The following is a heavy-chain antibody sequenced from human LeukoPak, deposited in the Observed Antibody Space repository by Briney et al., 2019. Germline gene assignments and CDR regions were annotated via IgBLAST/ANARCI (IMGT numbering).Heavy chain of an antibody. Sequence: GGSLRLSCAASGFTFSIYAMSWVRQAPGKGLEWVAAVSSSGGTTYYADSVKGRFTISRDNSRNTLYLQMNSLRAEDTAVYYCAKRSGGSGTFDYWGQGTLVTVSS. CDR2: VSSSGGTT. J-gene: IGHJ4*02. CDR3: AKRSGGSGTFDY. CDR1: GFTFSIYA. D-gene: IGHD3-10*01. V-gene: IGHV3-23*01.